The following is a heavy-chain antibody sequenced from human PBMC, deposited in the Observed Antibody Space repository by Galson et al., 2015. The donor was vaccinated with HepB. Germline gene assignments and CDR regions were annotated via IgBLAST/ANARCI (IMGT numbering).Heavy chain of an antibody. CDR1: GFTFSSYS. CDR3: ARDTATVTTFYYYGMDV. CDR2: IGSSSSYI. D-gene: IGHD4-17*01. Sequence: SLRLSCAASGFTFSSYSMNWVRQVPGEGLEWVSSIGSSSSYIYYADSVKGRFTISRDNAKNSLYLQMNSLRAEDTAVYYCARDTATVTTFYYYGMDVWGQGTTVTVSS. V-gene: IGHV3-21*01. J-gene: IGHJ6*02.